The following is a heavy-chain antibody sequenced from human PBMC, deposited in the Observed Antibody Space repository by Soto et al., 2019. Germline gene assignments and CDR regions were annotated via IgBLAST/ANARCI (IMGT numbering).Heavy chain of an antibody. D-gene: IGHD3-16*02. CDR2: INHSGST. Sequence: SETLSLTCAVYGGSFSGYSWTWIRQPPGTGLEWIGEINHSGSTNYNPSLKSRVTMSVDTSKNQFSLKLSSVTAADTAVYYCARRDSPPLYRFWGQGTLVTVSS. V-gene: IGHV4-34*01. CDR1: GGSFSGYS. J-gene: IGHJ4*02. CDR3: ARRDSPPLYRF.